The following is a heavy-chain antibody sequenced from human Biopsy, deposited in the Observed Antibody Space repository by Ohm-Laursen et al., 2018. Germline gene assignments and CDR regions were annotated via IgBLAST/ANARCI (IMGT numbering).Heavy chain of an antibody. CDR1: GFTFSDNH. D-gene: IGHD2-15*01. J-gene: IGHJ4*02. CDR3: ARARDDFVVVPAAFFDF. Sequence: SLRLSCAASGFTFSDNHMAWVRQAPGKGLEWLSYISSSGATIKYADSVKGRFTISRDNAKNSLYLRMNSLRAEDTAVYFCARARDDFVVVPAAFFDFWGQGTLVTVSS. V-gene: IGHV3-11*01. CDR2: ISSSGATI.